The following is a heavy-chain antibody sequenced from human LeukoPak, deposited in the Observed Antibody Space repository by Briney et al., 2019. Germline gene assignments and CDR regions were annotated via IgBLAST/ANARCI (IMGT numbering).Heavy chain of an antibody. J-gene: IGHJ4*02. CDR2: IYNSGST. CDR3: ARFRGPYSSSSNNY. CDR1: GGSISSSNW. D-gene: IGHD6-13*01. V-gene: IGHV4-4*02. Sequence: SETLSLTCAVSGGSISSSNWWSWVRPPPGKGLEWIGEIYNSGSTNYTPSLKSRVTISVDKSKNQFSLKLSSVTAADTAVYYCARFRGPYSSSSNNYWGQGTLVTVSS.